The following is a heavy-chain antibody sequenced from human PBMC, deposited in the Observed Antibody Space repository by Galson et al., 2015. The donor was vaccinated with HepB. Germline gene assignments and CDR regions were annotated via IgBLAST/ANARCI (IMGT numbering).Heavy chain of an antibody. CDR2: IYSSDGDT. Sequence: SLRLSCAVSGFSFSDYAMSWVRQTPGKGLEWVSSIYSSDGDTFYADSVKGRFTISRDTSKNILFLQMNSLGLEDTAIYYCARDHEAYAFWSDYSHWSRGTLVIV. CDR1: GFSFSDYA. J-gene: IGHJ4*02. V-gene: IGHV3-23*05. CDR3: ARDHEAYAFWSDYSH. D-gene: IGHD3-3*01.